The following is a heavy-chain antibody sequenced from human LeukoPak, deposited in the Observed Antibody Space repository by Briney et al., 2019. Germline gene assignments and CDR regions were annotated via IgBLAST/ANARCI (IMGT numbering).Heavy chain of an antibody. CDR2: IQTSGSI. V-gene: IGHV4-4*07. J-gene: IGHJ4*02. Sequence: SETLSLTCTVSGGSMNNHDWSWVRQPAGKGLEWIGRIQTSGSINYNSSLKSRVTISIDTSQNYFSLKLTSMTAEDSAMYYCARASNIGWYQFDYWGQGMLVTVSS. CDR1: GGSMNNHD. D-gene: IGHD6-19*01. CDR3: ARASNIGWYQFDY.